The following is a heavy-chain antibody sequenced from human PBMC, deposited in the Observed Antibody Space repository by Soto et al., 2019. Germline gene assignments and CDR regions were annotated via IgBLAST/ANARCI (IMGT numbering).Heavy chain of an antibody. D-gene: IGHD3-22*01. CDR2: IHSSGNT. Sequence: QVQLQESGPGLVDPLWTLSLTCAVSGTSVSGANWWGWVRQPPGKGLEWIGEIHSSGNTDYNPSLKSRVTISRDMSKNEFSLKLTSVTAADTAVYYCARTGPYSSGNNWGQGTLVTVSS. V-gene: IGHV4-4*02. CDR1: GTSVSGANW. CDR3: ARTGPYSSGNN. J-gene: IGHJ4*02.